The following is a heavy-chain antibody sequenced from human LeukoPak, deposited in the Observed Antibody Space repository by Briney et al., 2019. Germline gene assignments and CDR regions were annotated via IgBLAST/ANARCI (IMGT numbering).Heavy chain of an antibody. D-gene: IGHD3-10*01. J-gene: IGHJ4*02. Sequence: ASVKVSCKASGYTFTGYYMHWVRQAPGQGLEWMGWINPNSGGTNYAQKFQGRVTMTRDTSISTACMELSRLRSDDTAVYYCARGSMVRGVIITVPFDYWGQGTLVTVSS. CDR3: ARGSMVRGVIITVPFDY. V-gene: IGHV1-2*02. CDR2: INPNSGGT. CDR1: GYTFTGYY.